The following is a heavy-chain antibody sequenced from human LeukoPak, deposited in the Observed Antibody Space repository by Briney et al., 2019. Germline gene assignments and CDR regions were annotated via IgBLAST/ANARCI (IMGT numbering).Heavy chain of an antibody. Sequence: SETLSLTCTVSSDSISTRSYYWGWIRQPPGKGLEWTGTISYNGYTYYNPSLKGRVTISVDTSKNQFSLKVSSVTAADMAVYFCARQAIDYLSDAFDIWGQGTLVTVSS. J-gene: IGHJ3*02. CDR1: SDSISTRSYY. CDR3: ARQAIDYLSDAFDI. D-gene: IGHD2/OR15-2a*01. V-gene: IGHV4-39*01. CDR2: ISYNGYT.